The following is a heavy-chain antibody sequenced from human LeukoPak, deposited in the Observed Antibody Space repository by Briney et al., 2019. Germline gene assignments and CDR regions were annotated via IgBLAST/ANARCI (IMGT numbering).Heavy chain of an antibody. CDR1: GYTLTELS. D-gene: IGHD3-3*01. J-gene: IGHJ6*02. CDR3: ATEAPVLRFLEWHDPYYGMDV. CDR2: FDPEDGET. V-gene: IGHV1-24*01. Sequence: ASVKVSCKVSGYTLTELSMHWVRQAPGKGLEWMGGFDPEDGETIYAQKFQGRVTMTEDTSTDTANMELSSLRSEDTAVYYCATEAPVLRFLEWHDPYYGMDVWGQGTTVTVSS.